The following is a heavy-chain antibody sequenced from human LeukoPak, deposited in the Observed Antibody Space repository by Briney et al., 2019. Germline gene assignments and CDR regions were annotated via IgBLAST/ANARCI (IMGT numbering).Heavy chain of an antibody. J-gene: IGHJ3*02. Sequence: SVKVSCKASGGTFSSYAISWVRQAPGQGLEWMGRIIPILGIANYAQKFQGRVTITADKSTSTAYMELSSLRSEDTAVYYCARDETRRYYDSSGYYPDAFDIWGQGTMVTVSS. CDR1: GGTFSSYA. CDR3: ARDETRRYYDSSGYYPDAFDI. V-gene: IGHV1-69*04. CDR2: IIPILGIA. D-gene: IGHD3-22*01.